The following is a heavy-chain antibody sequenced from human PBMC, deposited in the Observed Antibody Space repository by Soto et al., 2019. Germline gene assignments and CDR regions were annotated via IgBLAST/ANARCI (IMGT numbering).Heavy chain of an antibody. J-gene: IGHJ4*02. CDR2: IYYSGST. Sequence: SETLSLTCTVSGGSISNSSYYWGWIRQPPGKGLEWIGSIYYSGSTYYNPSLKSRVTISVDTSKNQFSLKLSSVTAADTAVYYCATVRGVIITFDYWGQGTLVTVSS. CDR3: ATVRGVIITFDY. CDR1: GGSISNSSYY. V-gene: IGHV4-39*01. D-gene: IGHD3-10*01.